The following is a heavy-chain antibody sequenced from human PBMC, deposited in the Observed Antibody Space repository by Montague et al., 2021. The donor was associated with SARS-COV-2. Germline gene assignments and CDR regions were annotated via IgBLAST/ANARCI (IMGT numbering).Heavy chain of an antibody. CDR3: ARDGLVVVAANAFDI. CDR1: GFTFSSYA. V-gene: IGHV3-30-3*01. D-gene: IGHD2-15*01. Sequence: SLRLSCAASGFTFSSYAMHWIRQAPGKGLEWVAVISYDGNNKYYXDSVKGRFTISRDNSKNTLYLQMNSLRTEDTAVYYCARDGLVVVAANAFDIWGQGTMVTVSS. J-gene: IGHJ3*02. CDR2: ISYDGNNK.